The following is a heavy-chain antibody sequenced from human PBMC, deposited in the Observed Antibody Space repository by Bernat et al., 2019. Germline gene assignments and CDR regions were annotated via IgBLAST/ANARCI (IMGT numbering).Heavy chain of an antibody. D-gene: IGHD3-16*02. CDR2: LKSSTDGGTT. CDR3: TTLYDYIWGIYRPTRGGDYFDY. CDR1: GFTFSSAW. J-gene: IGHJ4*02. Sequence: EVQLVESGGGLVKPGGSLRLSCAASGFTFSSAWLTWVRQAPGKGLEWIGRLKSSTDGGTTDYAAPVKGRFTISRDDSKNTLYLQINTLQTEDTAVYYCTTLYDYIWGIYRPTRGGDYFDYWGQGTLVTVSS. V-gene: IGHV3-15*01.